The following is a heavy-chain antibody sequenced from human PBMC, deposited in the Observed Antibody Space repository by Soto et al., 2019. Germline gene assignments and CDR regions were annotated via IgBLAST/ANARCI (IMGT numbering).Heavy chain of an antibody. Sequence: GASVKVSCKASGYTFTGYYMHWVRQAPGQGLEWMGWINPNSGGTNYAQKFQGRVTMTRDTSISTAYMELSRLRSDDTAIFYCARATYTSGGSPTFAMDVWGQGTTVTVSS. CDR1: GYTFTGYY. V-gene: IGHV1-2*02. J-gene: IGHJ6*02. D-gene: IGHD3-10*01. CDR2: INPNSGGT. CDR3: ARATYTSGGSPTFAMDV.